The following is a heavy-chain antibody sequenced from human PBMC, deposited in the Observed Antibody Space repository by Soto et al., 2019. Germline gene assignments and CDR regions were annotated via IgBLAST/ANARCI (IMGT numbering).Heavy chain of an antibody. V-gene: IGHV1-8*01. CDR2: MNPNSGNT. CDR3: ALRQYSSGWYYINWFDP. J-gene: IGHJ5*02. D-gene: IGHD6-19*01. CDR1: GYTFTSYD. Sequence: QVQLVQSGAEVKKPGASVKVSCKASGYTFTSYDINWVRQATGQGLEWMGWMNPNSGNTGYAQKFQGRVTMTRNTAISTAYMELSSLRSEDTAVYYCALRQYSSGWYYINWFDPWGQGTLVTVSS.